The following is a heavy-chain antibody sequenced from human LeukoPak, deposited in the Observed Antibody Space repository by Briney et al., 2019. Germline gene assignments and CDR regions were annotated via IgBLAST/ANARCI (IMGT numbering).Heavy chain of an antibody. CDR3: ARDLSPIAAAAAYYYYGMDV. J-gene: IGHJ6*02. Sequence: GGSLRLSCAASGFTFSSYAMHWVRQAPGKGLEWVAVISYDGSNKYCADSVKGRFTISRDNSKNTLYLQMNSLRAEDTAVYYCARDLSPIAAAAAYYYYGMDVWGQGTTVTVSS. V-gene: IGHV3-30-3*01. D-gene: IGHD6-13*01. CDR2: ISYDGSNK. CDR1: GFTFSSYA.